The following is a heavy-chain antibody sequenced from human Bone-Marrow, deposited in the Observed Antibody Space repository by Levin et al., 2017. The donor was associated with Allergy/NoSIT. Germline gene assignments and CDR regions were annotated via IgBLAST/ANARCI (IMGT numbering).Heavy chain of an antibody. CDR1: GFKFLDFA. CDR2: ISWGGDSL. D-gene: IGHD1-26*01. CDR3: VKGISGSYSSGYFDS. J-gene: IGHJ4*02. Sequence: SLKISCEASGFKFLDFALHWVRQAPGKGLEWVSGISWGGDSLGYAGSVEGRFTISRDNGKRSLHLQMNSLQEEDTALYYCVKGISGSYSSGYFDSWGQGTLVTVSS. V-gene: IGHV3-9*01.